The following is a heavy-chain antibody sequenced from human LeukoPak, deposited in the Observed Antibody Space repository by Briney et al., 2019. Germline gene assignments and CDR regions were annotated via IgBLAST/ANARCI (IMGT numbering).Heavy chain of an antibody. J-gene: IGHJ3*02. CDR2: IYYSGST. V-gene: IGHV4-31*03. CDR1: GGSISSGGYY. Sequence: SETLSLTCTVSGGSISSGGYYWSWIRQHPGKGLEWIGYIYYSGSTYYNPSLKSRVTISVDTSKNQFSLKLSSVTAADTAVYYCARGSPNYYDILTDVFDIWGQGTMVTVSS. CDR3: ARGSPNYYDILTDVFDI. D-gene: IGHD3-9*01.